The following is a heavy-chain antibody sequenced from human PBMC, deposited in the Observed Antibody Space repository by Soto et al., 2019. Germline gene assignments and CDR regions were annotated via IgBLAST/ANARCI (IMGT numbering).Heavy chain of an antibody. CDR3: ARGGGSYYVRWFDP. CDR2: INHSGST. D-gene: IGHD1-26*01. CDR1: GGSFSGYY. V-gene: IGHV4-34*01. Sequence: QVQLQQWGAGLLKPSETLSLTCAVYGGSFSGYYWSWIRQPPGNGLEWIGEINHSGSTNYNPSLKSRVTISVDTSKNQFSLKLSSVTAADSAVYYCARGGGSYYVRWFDPWGQGTLVTVSS. J-gene: IGHJ5*02.